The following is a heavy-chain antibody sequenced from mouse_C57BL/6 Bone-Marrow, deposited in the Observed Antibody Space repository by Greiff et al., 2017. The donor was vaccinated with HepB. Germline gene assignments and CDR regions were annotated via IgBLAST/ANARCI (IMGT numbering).Heavy chain of an antibody. V-gene: IGHV1-9*01. CDR1: GYTFTGYW. J-gene: IGHJ3*01. D-gene: IGHD2-4*01. CDR2: ILPGSGST. CDR3: ARFRIYYDYGGFAY. Sequence: QVQLKQSGAELMKPGASVKLSCKATGYTFTGYWIEWVKQRPGHGLEWIGEILPGSGSTNYNEKFKGKATFTADTSSNTAYMQLSSLTTEDSAIYYCARFRIYYDYGGFAYWGQGTLVTVSA.